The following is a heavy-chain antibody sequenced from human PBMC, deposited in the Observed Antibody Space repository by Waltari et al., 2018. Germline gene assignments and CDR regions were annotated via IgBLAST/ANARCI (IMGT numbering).Heavy chain of an antibody. J-gene: IGHJ4*02. CDR2: IRGRGGST. D-gene: IGHD2-2*01. CDR3: AKDVVPGGSRFDY. V-gene: IGHV3-23*01. CDR1: GFTFSSYA. Sequence: EVQLLESGGGLVQPGGSLRLSCAASGFTFSSYAMSWVRQAPGKGLGWVSAIRGRGGSTYYADSVKGRFTISRDNSKNTLYLQMNSLRAEDTAVYYCAKDVVPGGSRFDYWGQGTLVTVSS.